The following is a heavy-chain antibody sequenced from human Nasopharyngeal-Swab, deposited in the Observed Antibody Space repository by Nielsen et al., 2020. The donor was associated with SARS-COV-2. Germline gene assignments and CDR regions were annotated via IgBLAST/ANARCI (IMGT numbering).Heavy chain of an antibody. CDR3: ARGTADFTNPSFDF. Sequence: SLKISCAASGFTFDDYSMHWVRQAPGKGLAWVSCINWNSGRKGYADSVKGRFTIARDNTKSSLSLQMDSLRTEDTALYYCARGTADFTNPSFDFWGQGNLVTVSS. CDR2: INWNSGRK. D-gene: IGHD4-11*01. V-gene: IGHV3-9*01. J-gene: IGHJ4*02. CDR1: GFTFDDYS.